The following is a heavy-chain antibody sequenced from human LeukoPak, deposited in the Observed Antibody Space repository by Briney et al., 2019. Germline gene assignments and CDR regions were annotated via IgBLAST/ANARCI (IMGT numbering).Heavy chain of an antibody. CDR2: IRYDGSNT. CDR1: GFTFNNYG. D-gene: IGHD2-15*01. J-gene: IGHJ4*02. CDR3: AKGGSTYSCSFDY. Sequence: QPGGSLRLSCAASGFTFNNYGMHWVRQAPGKGLEWVTFIRYDGSNTYYADSVKGRFTISRDNSRNTLYLQMDSLRAEDTAVYYCAKGGSTYSCSFDYWGQGTLVTVSS. V-gene: IGHV3-30*02.